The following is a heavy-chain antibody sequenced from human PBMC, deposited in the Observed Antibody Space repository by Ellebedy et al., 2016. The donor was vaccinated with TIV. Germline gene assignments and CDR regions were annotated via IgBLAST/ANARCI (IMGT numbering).Heavy chain of an antibody. D-gene: IGHD2-15*01. CDR1: GFTVTTHY. V-gene: IGHV3-53*01. CDR2: IFSAADVGET. Sequence: PGGSLRLSCAASGFTVTTHYMNWVRQAPGTGLEWVSVIFSAADVGETHYADSVKGRFTISRDNSKETLSLQVNSRRAEDTAVYYCARDPGGVGPAFDIWGQGKMVTVSS. CDR3: ARDPGGVGPAFDI. J-gene: IGHJ3*02.